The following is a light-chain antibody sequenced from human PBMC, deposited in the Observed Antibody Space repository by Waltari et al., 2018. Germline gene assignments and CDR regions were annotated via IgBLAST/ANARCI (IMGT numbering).Light chain of an antibody. CDR3: QKYNDSPWT. CDR2: GAS. Sequence: TQSPATLSLSPGERATLPCRASQSVSTYLAWYQQKPGQAPRILIYGASNRATGIPDRFSGSGSGTEFILTISSLEAEEFAVYYWQKYNDSPWTFGQGTKVEIK. CDR1: QSVSTY. V-gene: IGKV3D-15*01. J-gene: IGKJ1*01.